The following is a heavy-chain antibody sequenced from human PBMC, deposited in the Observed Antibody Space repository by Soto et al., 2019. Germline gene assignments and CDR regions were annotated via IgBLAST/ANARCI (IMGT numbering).Heavy chain of an antibody. J-gene: IGHJ5*02. Sequence: PSETLSLTCTVSGGSVISPESYWIWIRQSPGKGLEWIGYIYYSGSSDYNPSLKSRFTISLDTSKNQFYLKLNSVTVADTAVYYCARAGGDYRFGWFDPWGQGALVTVSS. CDR1: GGSVISPESY. D-gene: IGHD4-17*01. CDR2: IYYSGSS. CDR3: ARAGGDYRFGWFDP. V-gene: IGHV4-30-4*01.